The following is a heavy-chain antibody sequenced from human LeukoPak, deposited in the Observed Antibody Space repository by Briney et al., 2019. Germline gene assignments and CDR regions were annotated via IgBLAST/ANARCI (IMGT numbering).Heavy chain of an antibody. J-gene: IGHJ4*02. CDR3: AKERASRDDY. CDR1: GFTFSSYG. V-gene: IGHV3-30*18. Sequence: SGGSLRLSCAASGFTFSSYGMHWVRQAPGKGLEWVAVISYDGSNKYYADSVKGRFTLSRDNSKNTLYLQMNSLRAEDTAVYYCAKERASRDDYWGQGTLVTVSS. CDR2: ISYDGSNK.